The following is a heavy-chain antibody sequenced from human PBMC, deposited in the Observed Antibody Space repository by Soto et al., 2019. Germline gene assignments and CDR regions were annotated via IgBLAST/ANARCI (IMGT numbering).Heavy chain of an antibody. V-gene: IGHV2-5*02. J-gene: IGHJ4*02. CDR2: IYWDDDK. D-gene: IGHD6-13*01. Sequence: FGPTLVNPTQTLTLNCTSSGVSLSTSGVGVGWIRQPPGKALEWLALIYWDDDKRYSPSLRSRLTITKDTSKNLVVLTMTNMDPVDTATYYCAHRREAAGFDYWGQGTLVTVSS. CDR3: AHRREAAGFDY. CDR1: GVSLSTSGVG.